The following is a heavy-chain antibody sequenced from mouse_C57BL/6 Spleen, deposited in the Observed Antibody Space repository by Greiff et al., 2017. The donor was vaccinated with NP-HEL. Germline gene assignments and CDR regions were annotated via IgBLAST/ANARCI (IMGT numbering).Heavy chain of an antibody. V-gene: IGHV1-81*01. Sequence: VKLQESGAELARPGASVKLSCKASGYTFTSYGISWVKQRTGQGLEWIGEIYPRSGNTYYNEKFKGKATLTADKSSSTAYMELRSLTSEDSAVYFCARCPSYYSNYGDAMDYWGQGTSVTVSS. D-gene: IGHD2-5*01. J-gene: IGHJ4*01. CDR3: ARCPSYYSNYGDAMDY. CDR1: GYTFTSYG. CDR2: IYPRSGNT.